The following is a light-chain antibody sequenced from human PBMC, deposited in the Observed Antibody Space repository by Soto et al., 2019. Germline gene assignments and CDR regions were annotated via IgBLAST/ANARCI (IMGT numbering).Light chain of an antibody. Sequence: VLTQSPATLFLSPGERATLSCRASQTVSRYLAWCQQKPGQAPRLLIYYASNRATGIPARFSGSGSGTDYTLTISSLEPEDFAVYYCQQRSTWPLFTFGGGTKVEI. J-gene: IGKJ4*01. CDR1: QTVSRY. V-gene: IGKV3-11*01. CDR2: YAS. CDR3: QQRSTWPLFT.